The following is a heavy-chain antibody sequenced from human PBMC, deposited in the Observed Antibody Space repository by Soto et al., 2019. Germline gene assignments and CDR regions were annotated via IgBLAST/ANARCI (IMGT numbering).Heavy chain of an antibody. J-gene: IGHJ4*02. Sequence: PSETLSLTCTVSGGSISSSSYYWGWIRQPPGKGRVWIGYIYYSGSTNYNPSLKSRVTISVDTSKNQFSLKLSSVTAADTAVYYCARGSTYYYDSSGYYYQYYFDYRGQGTLVTVSS. CDR2: IYYSGST. D-gene: IGHD3-22*01. CDR3: ARGSTYYYDSSGYYYQYYFDY. CDR1: GGSISSSSYY. V-gene: IGHV4-61*05.